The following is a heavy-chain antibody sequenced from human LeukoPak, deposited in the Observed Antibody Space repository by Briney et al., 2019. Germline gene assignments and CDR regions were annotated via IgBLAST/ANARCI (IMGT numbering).Heavy chain of an antibody. J-gene: IGHJ3*02. D-gene: IGHD3-22*01. CDR3: ARDHTKKVVTRLDAFDI. V-gene: IGHV1-46*01. Sequence: ASVKVSCKASEYTFTSYYMHWVRQAPGQGLEWMGIINPSGGSTSYAQKFQGRVTMTRDMSTSTVYMELSSLRSEDTAVYYCARDHTKKVVTRLDAFDIWGQGTMVTVSS. CDR2: INPSGGST. CDR1: EYTFTSYY.